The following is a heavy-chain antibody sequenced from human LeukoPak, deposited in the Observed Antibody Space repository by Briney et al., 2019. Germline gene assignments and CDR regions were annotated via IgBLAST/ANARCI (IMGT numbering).Heavy chain of an antibody. CDR2: INPNTGGT. V-gene: IGHV1-2*02. J-gene: IGHJ3*02. CDR1: GYTFTDYY. Sequence: ASVKVSCKASGYTFTDYYMHWVRQAPGQGLEWMGWINPNTGGTNYAQKFQDRVTMTRDTSISTAYMELSSLTSDDTAVFYCASVPGRGLGAFDIWGQGTMVTVSS. CDR3: ASVPGRGLGAFDI. D-gene: IGHD3-16*01.